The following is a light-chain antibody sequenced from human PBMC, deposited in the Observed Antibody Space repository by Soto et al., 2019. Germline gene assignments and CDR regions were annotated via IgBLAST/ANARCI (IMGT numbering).Light chain of an antibody. Sequence: QPVLTQPPSVSGAPGQSVTISCTGSSSNIGAGYDVHWYQQLPGTAPKLLIYGNNNRPSGVPDRFSGSKSGTSASLAITGLQAEDEADYYCLSYDSSRSGSRVFGGGTKLTVL. CDR1: SSNIGAGYD. CDR2: GNN. J-gene: IGLJ2*01. V-gene: IGLV1-40*01. CDR3: LSYDSSRSGSRV.